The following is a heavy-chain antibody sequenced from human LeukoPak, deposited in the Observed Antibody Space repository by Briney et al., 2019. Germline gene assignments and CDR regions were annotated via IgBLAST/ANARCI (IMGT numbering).Heavy chain of an antibody. D-gene: IGHD3-3*01. J-gene: IGHJ5*02. V-gene: IGHV4-59*01. Sequence: PSETLSLTCTVSGGSISSYYWSWIRQPPGKGLEWIGYIYYSGSTNYNPSLKSRVTISVDTSKNQFSLKLSSVTAADTAVYYCARSKVHYDFWSGYYVGGDNWFDPWGQGTLVTVSS. CDR3: ARSKVHYDFWSGYYVGGDNWFDP. CDR1: GGSISSYY. CDR2: IYYSGST.